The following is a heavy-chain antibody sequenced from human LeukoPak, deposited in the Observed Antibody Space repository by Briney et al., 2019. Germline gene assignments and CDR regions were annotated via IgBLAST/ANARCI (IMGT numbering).Heavy chain of an antibody. V-gene: IGHV1-69*05. Sequence: SVKVSCKASGGTFSSYAISWVRQAPGQGLEWMGRIIPIFGTANYARKFQGRVTITTDESTSTAYMELSSLRSEDTAVYYCARVGYYYDSSGYLGFDYWGQGTLVTVSS. J-gene: IGHJ4*02. CDR3: ARVGYYYDSSGYLGFDY. D-gene: IGHD3-22*01. CDR2: IIPIFGTA. CDR1: GGTFSSYA.